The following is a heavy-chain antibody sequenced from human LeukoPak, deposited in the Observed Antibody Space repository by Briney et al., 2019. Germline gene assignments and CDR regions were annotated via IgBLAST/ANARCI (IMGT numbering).Heavy chain of an antibody. D-gene: IGHD6-19*01. CDR3: ATVNSGYSNGWFDY. J-gene: IGHJ4*02. CDR1: GYTFTGYY. Sequence: ASVKVSCKASGYTFTGYYMHWVRQAPGQGLEWKGWLNPNSGGTNYAQKFQGRVPMTRDTSISTAYMELSRLRSDDTAVYYCATVNSGYSNGWFDYWGQGTLVTVSS. CDR2: LNPNSGGT. V-gene: IGHV1-2*02.